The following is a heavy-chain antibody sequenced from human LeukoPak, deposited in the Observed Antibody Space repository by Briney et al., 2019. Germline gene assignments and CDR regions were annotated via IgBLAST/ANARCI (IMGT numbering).Heavy chain of an antibody. D-gene: IGHD2-2*01. CDR3: ATRADIVVVPARRMLVFSDYYYMDV. V-gene: IGHV1-24*01. CDR1: GYTLTELS. Sequence: ASVKVSCKVSGYTLTELSMHWVRQAPGKGLEWMGGFDPEDGETIYAQKFQGRVTMTEDTSTDTAYMELSSLRSEDTAVYYCATRADIVVVPARRMLVFSDYYYMDVWGKGTTVTVSS. J-gene: IGHJ6*03. CDR2: FDPEDGET.